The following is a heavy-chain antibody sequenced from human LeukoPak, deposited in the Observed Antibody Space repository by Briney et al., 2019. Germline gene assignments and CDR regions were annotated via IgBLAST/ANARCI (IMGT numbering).Heavy chain of an antibody. CDR2: IRSKTNGGTT. CDR3: AKGIYSSGWSYFDY. Sequence: PGGSLRLSCAAPGFRFGDYAMNWVRQAPGKGQEWVGFIRSKTNGGTTEYAASVKGRFTISRDNSKNTLYLQMNSLRAEDTAVYYCAKGIYSSGWSYFDYWGHGTLVTVSS. V-gene: IGHV3-49*04. J-gene: IGHJ4*01. CDR1: GFRFGDYA. D-gene: IGHD6-19*01.